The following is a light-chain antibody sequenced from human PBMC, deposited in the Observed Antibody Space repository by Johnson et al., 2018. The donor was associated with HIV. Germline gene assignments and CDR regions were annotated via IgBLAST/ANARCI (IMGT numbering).Light chain of an antibody. V-gene: IGLV1-51*01. Sequence: HSVLTQPPSVSAAPGQKVTISCSGSTSNIGNNYVSWYQQFPGTAPKLLIYDNNKRPSGIPDRFSGSKSGTSATLGITGLQTGDEADYYCGTWDSSLSPYVIGTGTKVTVL. CDR3: GTWDSSLSPYV. CDR1: TSNIGNNY. CDR2: DNN. J-gene: IGLJ1*01.